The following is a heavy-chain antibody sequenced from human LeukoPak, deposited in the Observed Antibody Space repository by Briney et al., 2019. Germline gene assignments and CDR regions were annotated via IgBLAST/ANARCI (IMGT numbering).Heavy chain of an antibody. V-gene: IGHV3-33*01. D-gene: IGHD3-22*01. J-gene: IGHJ4*02. Sequence: PGGSLRLSCAASGFTFSSYGMHWVRQAPGKGLEWVAVIWYDGSNKYYADSVKGRFTISRDNSKNTLYLQMNSLRAEDTAVYYCARDRIPYDSSGYYDYWGQGTLVTVSS. CDR1: GFTFSSYG. CDR3: ARDRIPYDSSGYYDY. CDR2: IWYDGSNK.